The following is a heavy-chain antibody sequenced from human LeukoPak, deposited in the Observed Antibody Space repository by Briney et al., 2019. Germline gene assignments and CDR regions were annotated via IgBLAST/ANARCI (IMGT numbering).Heavy chain of an antibody. CDR2: IRYDGSNK. J-gene: IGHJ4*02. D-gene: IGHD3-3*01. Sequence: PGGSLRLSCAASGFTFSSYGMHWVRQAPGKGLEWVAFIRYDGSNKYYADSVKGRFTISRDNSKNTLYLQMNSLRAEDTAVYYCAKAFYDFWSGYDQLGRYWGQGTLVTVSS. V-gene: IGHV3-30*02. CDR3: AKAFYDFWSGYDQLGRY. CDR1: GFTFSSYG.